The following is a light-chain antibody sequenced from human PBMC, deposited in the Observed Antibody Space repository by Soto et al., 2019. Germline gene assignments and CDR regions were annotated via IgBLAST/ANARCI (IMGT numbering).Light chain of an antibody. V-gene: IGLV2-14*01. J-gene: IGLJ1*01. CDR1: SSDVGGYNY. CDR2: AVS. Sequence: QSALTQPASVSGSPGQSITISCTGTSSDVGGYNYVSWYQQHPGKAPKLMIYAVSNRPSGVSNRFSGSKSGNTASLTISGLQAEDEADYYCSSYTSSSTLYVFGTGNKVTVL. CDR3: SSYTSSSTLYV.